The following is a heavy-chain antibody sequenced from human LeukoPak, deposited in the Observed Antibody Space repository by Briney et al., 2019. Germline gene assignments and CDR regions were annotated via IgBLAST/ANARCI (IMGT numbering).Heavy chain of an antibody. V-gene: IGHV3-9*01. CDR1: GFTFSSNY. CDR3: AKSDYDSSGYPDY. D-gene: IGHD3-22*01. CDR2: ISWNSGSI. Sequence: PGGSLRLSCAASGFTFSSNYMSWVRQAPGKGLEWVSGISWNSGSIGYADSVKGRFTISRDNAKNSLYLQMNSLRAEDTALYYCAKSDYDSSGYPDYWGQGTLVTVSS. J-gene: IGHJ4*02.